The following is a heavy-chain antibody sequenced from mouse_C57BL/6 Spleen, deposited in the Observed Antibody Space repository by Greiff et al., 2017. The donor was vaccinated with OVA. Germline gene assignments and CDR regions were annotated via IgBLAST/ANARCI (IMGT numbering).Heavy chain of an antibody. CDR2: IDPENGDT. Sequence: VQLQQSGAELVRPGASVKLSCTASGFNIKDDYMHWVKQRPEQGLEWIGWIDPENGDTEYASKFQGKATITADTSSNTAYLQLSSLTSEDTAVYYCFITTVVATDYWGQGTTLTVSS. CDR3: FITTVVATDY. J-gene: IGHJ2*01. D-gene: IGHD1-1*01. CDR1: GFNIKDDY. V-gene: IGHV14-4*01.